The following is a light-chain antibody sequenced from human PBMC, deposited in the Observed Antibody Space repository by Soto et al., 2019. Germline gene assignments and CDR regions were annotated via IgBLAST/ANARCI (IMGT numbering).Light chain of an antibody. CDR1: SSDVGGYNY. V-gene: IGLV2-14*01. CDR3: SSYTSSRTLV. Sequence: QSVLTQPASVSGSPGQSITISCTGTSSDVGGYNYVSWYQQHPGKAPKLMIYDVINRPSGVSNRFSGSKSGNTASLTISGLQAEDEADYYCSSYTSSRTLVFGSGNKVTVL. J-gene: IGLJ1*01. CDR2: DVI.